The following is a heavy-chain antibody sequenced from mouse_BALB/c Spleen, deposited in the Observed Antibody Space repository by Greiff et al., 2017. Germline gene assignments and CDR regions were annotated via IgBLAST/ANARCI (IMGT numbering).Heavy chain of an antibody. V-gene: IGHV5-17*02. CDR1: GFTFSSFG. Sequence: EVKLMESGGGLVQPGGSRKLSCAASGFTFSSFGMHWVRQAPEKGLEWVAYISSGSSTIYYADTVKGRFTISRDNPKNTLFLQMTSLRSEDTAMYYCAREGGYTYYYAMDYWGQGTSVTVSS. D-gene: IGHD2-2*01. J-gene: IGHJ4*01. CDR2: ISSGSSTI. CDR3: AREGGYTYYYAMDY.